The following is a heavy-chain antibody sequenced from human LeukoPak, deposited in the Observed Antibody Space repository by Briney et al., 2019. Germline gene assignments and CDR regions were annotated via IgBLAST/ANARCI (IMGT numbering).Heavy chain of an antibody. CDR2: LYHSGST. CDR1: GYSISSGNY. Sequence: SETLSLTCTVSGYSISSGNYWGWIRQPPGKGLEWIGSLYHSGSTYYNPPLKSRVTISIDTSKNQFSLKLSSVTAADTAVYYCARDRSVGNNWFDPWGQGTLVTVSS. CDR3: ARDRSVGNNWFDP. V-gene: IGHV4-38-2*02. J-gene: IGHJ5*02. D-gene: IGHD1-26*01.